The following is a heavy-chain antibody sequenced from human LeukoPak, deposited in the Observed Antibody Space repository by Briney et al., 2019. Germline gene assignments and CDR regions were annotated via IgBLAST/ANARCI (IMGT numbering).Heavy chain of an antibody. V-gene: IGHV4-30-4*01. D-gene: IGHD3-16*01. CDR1: GGSISSGDYY. Sequence: SETLSLTCTVPGGSISSGDYYWSWIRQPPGKGLEWIGYIYYSGSTYYNPSLKSRVTISVDTSKNQFSLKLSSVTAADTAVYYCALGGYVLGRYAFDIWGQGTMVTVSS. CDR3: ALGGYVLGRYAFDI. J-gene: IGHJ3*02. CDR2: IYYSGST.